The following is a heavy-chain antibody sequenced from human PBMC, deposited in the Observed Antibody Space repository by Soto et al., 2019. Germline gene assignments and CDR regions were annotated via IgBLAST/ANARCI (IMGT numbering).Heavy chain of an antibody. D-gene: IGHD6-25*01. V-gene: IGHV1-3*01. CDR2: INAGNGNT. Sequence: GASVKVSCKASGYTFTSYAMHWVRQAPGQRLEWMGWINAGNGNTKYSRKFQGRVTITRDTSASTAYMELSSLRSEDTAVYYCERVGPAADRWGQGTLVTVSS. CDR1: GYTFTSYA. J-gene: IGHJ5*02. CDR3: ERVGPAADR.